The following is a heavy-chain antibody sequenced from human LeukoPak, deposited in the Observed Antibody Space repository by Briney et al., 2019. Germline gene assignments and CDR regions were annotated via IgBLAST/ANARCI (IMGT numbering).Heavy chain of an antibody. Sequence: SETLSLTCTVSGGSISSSSYYWGWIRQPPGKGLEWIGSIYYSRSTYYNPSLKSRVTISVDTSKNQFSLKLSSVTAADTAVYYCARADIVVVPAAIRGAAFDYWGQGTLVTVSS. CDR2: IYYSRST. CDR1: GGSISSSSYY. J-gene: IGHJ4*02. V-gene: IGHV4-39*07. CDR3: ARADIVVVPAAIRGAAFDY. D-gene: IGHD2-2*02.